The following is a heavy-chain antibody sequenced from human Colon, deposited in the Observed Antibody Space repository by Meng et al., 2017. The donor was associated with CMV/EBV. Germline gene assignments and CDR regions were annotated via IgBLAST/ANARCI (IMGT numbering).Heavy chain of an antibody. V-gene: IGHV3-30-3*02. CDR1: GCAFSTYA. J-gene: IGHJ5*02. CDR3: AKSAPGKAFDP. D-gene: IGHD4-23*01. Sequence: SCAASGCAFSTYAMHWLRQAPGKGLEWVAFISFEGSNQYYADSVEGRFTISRDNSKSTVFLQMNSLRAEDTAVYYCAKSAPGKAFDPWGQGTLVTVSS. CDR2: ISFEGSNQ.